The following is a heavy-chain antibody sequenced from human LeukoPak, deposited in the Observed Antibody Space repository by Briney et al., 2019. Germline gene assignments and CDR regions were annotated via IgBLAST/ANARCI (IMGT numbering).Heavy chain of an antibody. Sequence: GESLKISCKGSGYSFTSYWIGWVRQMPGKGLEWMGIFYPGNSDTRYSPSFQGQVTISADKSISTAYLQWSSLRASDTAMYYCARFRIVSGRSFDYWGQGTLVTVSS. CDR3: ARFRIVSGRSFDY. CDR1: GYSFTSYW. J-gene: IGHJ4*02. D-gene: IGHD2-15*01. CDR2: FYPGNSDT. V-gene: IGHV5-51*01.